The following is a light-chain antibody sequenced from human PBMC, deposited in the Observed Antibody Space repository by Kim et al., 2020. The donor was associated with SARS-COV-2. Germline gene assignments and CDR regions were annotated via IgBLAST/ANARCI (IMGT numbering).Light chain of an antibody. Sequence: ALGQTVRITCHGDRLRSYYASWFQQKPGQAPILVFYGKNNRPSGIPDRFSGSYSGNTASLTITAAQAEDEADDYCYSRESSGNHCIFGGGTQLTVL. CDR1: RLRSYY. CDR3: YSRESSGNHCI. CDR2: GKN. V-gene: IGLV3-19*01. J-gene: IGLJ2*01.